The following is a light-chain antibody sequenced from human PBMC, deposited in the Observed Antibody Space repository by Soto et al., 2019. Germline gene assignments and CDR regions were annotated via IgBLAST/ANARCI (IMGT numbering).Light chain of an antibody. CDR1: SGDIGSYNR. Sequence: QSALTQPASVSGSPGQSITISCTGTSGDIGSYNRVSWYQQHPGKAPKLIIYEVTDRPSGVSNRFSGSKSGNMASLTISGLQTDDEATYYCTSYRNTITVFGGGTKLTVL. CDR2: EVT. V-gene: IGLV2-14*01. J-gene: IGLJ3*02. CDR3: TSYRNTITV.